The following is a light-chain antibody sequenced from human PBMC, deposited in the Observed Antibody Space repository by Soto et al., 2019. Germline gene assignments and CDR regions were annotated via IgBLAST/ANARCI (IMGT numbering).Light chain of an antibody. V-gene: IGKV1-5*03. CDR1: QTISIW. J-gene: IGKJ1*01. CDR2: TAS. Sequence: DIQMAQSPSTLSVSLGDIVTITCRASQTISIWFAWYQQKPGKAPKLLIYTASTLQSGVPSRFSGSGSGTEFTLTISSLQPDDFATYYCQQYNSYSTTFGQGTKVDIK. CDR3: QQYNSYSTT.